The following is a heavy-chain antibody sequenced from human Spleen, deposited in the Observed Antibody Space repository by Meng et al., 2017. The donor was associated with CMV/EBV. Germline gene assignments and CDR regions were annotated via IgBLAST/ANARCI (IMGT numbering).Heavy chain of an antibody. Sequence: ASVKVSCKASGYTFTKYGISWVRQAPGQGLEWMGWISAYNGDTNYAQHLQDRVTMTTDTSTSTAYMELRSLRSDDTAVYYCARAQSNYPTYYYDSSGFDYWGQGTLVTVSS. CDR2: ISAYNGDT. J-gene: IGHJ4*02. D-gene: IGHD3-22*01. CDR1: GYTFTKYG. CDR3: ARAQSNYPTYYYDSSGFDY. V-gene: IGHV1-18*01.